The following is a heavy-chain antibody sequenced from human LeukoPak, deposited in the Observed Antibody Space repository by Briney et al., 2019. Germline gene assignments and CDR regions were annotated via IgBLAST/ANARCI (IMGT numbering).Heavy chain of an antibody. Sequence: GGSLRLSCAASGFTFSSYAMSWVRQAPGKGLEWVSSGSGSGGSTYYADSVKGRFTISRDTSKNTLYLQMNSLRAEDTAVYFCAKEEWLGKMNYFDYWGQGTLVTVSS. CDR2: GSGSGGST. D-gene: IGHD6-19*01. V-gene: IGHV3-23*01. J-gene: IGHJ4*02. CDR3: AKEEWLGKMNYFDY. CDR1: GFTFSSYA.